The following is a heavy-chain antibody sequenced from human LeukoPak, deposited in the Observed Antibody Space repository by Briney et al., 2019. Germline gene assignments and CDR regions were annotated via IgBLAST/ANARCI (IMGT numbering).Heavy chain of an antibody. J-gene: IGHJ1*01. D-gene: IGHD2-21*02. Sequence: GGSLRLSCAVSGFTFSSYAMSWVRQAPGKGLEWVSAISGSGGSTYYADSVKGRFTISRDNSKNTLYLQMNSLRAEDTAVYYCAKISECGGDCYYPEYFQHWGQGTLVTVSS. V-gene: IGHV3-23*01. CDR2: ISGSGGST. CDR1: GFTFSSYA. CDR3: AKISECGGDCYYPEYFQH.